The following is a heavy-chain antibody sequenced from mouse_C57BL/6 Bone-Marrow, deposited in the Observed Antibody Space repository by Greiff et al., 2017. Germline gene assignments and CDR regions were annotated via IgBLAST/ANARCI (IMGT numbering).Heavy chain of an antibody. CDR2: INPGSGGT. CDR3: ASHGYYGSSPWFAY. V-gene: IGHV1-54*01. CDR1: GYAFTNYL. D-gene: IGHD1-1*01. J-gene: IGHJ3*01. Sequence: VKLMESGAELVRPGTSVKVSCKASGYAFTNYLIEWVKQRPGQGLEWIGVINPGSGGTNYNEKFKGKATRTADKSSSTAYMQLSSLTSEDSAVYFCASHGYYGSSPWFAYWGQGTLVTVSA.